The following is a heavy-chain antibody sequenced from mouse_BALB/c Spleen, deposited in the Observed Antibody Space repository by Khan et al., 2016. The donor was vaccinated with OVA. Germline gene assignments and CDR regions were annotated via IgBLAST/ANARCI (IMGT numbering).Heavy chain of an antibody. CDR3: ARIKNIVATYFDY. V-gene: IGHV1S81*02. CDR1: GYTFTSYW. J-gene: IGHJ2*01. CDR2: TNPTNGRT. Sequence: VQLQQSGAELVKAGASVKMSCKASGYTFTSYWMHWVKQRLGKGLEWFAETNPTNGRTYYNEKFKSKATLTVDKSSSTAYMLLSGPTFEDSAVYFCARIKNIVATYFDYWGQGTTLTVSS. D-gene: IGHD1-1*01.